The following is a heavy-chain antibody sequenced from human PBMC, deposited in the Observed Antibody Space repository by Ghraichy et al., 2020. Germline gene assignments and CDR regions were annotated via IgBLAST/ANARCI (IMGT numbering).Heavy chain of an antibody. CDR2: LSGGGGGA. Sequence: GESLNISCLASGFTLRSYAMNWVRQAPGKGLEWVSALSGGGGGAYYADSVKGRFTISRDESRSTLFLHMNNLRVEDTALYYCAKRTYLDTTGPDARFEYWGQGTLVTVSS. J-gene: IGHJ4*02. D-gene: IGHD3-22*01. CDR3: AKRTYLDTTGPDARFEY. CDR1: GFTLRSYA. V-gene: IGHV3-23*01.